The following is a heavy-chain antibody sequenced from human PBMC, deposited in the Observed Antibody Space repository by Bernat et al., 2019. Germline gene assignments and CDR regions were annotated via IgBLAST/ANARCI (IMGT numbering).Heavy chain of an antibody. D-gene: IGHD2-15*01. CDR2: IRSKAYGGTT. CDR1: GFTFGDYA. V-gene: IGHV3-49*05. Sequence: EVQLVESGGGLVKPERSLRLSCTASGFTFGDYAMSWFRQAPGKGLEWVGFIRSKAYGGTTEYAASVKGRFTISRDDSKSIAYLQMNSLKTEDTAVYYCTRDAWDIVVVVAATEFDYWGQGTLVTVSS. J-gene: IGHJ4*02. CDR3: TRDAWDIVVVVAATEFDY.